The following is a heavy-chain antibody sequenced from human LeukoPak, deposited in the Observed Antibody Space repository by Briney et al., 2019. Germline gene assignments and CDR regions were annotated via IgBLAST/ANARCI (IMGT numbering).Heavy chain of an antibody. CDR2: IYHSGST. J-gene: IGHJ5*02. CDR3: AREQGGWQQLLPNWFDP. Sequence: PSETLSLTCTVSGGSISSGGYYWSWIRQPPGKGLEWIGYIYHSGSTYYNPSLKSRVTISVDRSKNQFSLKLSSVTAADTAVYYGAREQGGWQQLLPNWFDPWGQGTLVTVSS. CDR1: GGSISSGGYY. D-gene: IGHD6-13*01. V-gene: IGHV4-30-2*01.